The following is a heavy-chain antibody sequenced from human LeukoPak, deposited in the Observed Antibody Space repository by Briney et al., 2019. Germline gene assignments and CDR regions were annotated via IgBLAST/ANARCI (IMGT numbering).Heavy chain of an antibody. CDR2: ISYDGSNK. V-gene: IGHV3-30-3*01. CDR1: GFTFSSYA. CDR3: ARDPGGAWSYYYYYMDV. J-gene: IGHJ6*03. Sequence: GGSLRLSCAASGFTFSSYAMHWVRQAPGKGLEWVAVISYDGSNKYYADSVKGRFTISRDNSKNTLYLQMNSLRAEDTAVYYCARDPGGAWSYYYYYMDVWGKGTTVTVSS. D-gene: IGHD1-26*01.